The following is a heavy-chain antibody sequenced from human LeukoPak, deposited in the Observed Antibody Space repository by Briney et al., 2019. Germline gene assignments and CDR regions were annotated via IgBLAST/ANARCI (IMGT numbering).Heavy chain of an antibody. V-gene: IGHV3-66*01. CDR2: IYSGGST. D-gene: IGHD3-10*02. CDR1: GFTFSGNY. J-gene: IGHJ6*04. CDR3: AELGITMIGGV. Sequence: GGSLRLSCAASGFTFSGNYMSWVRQAPGKGLEWVSVIYSGGSTYYADSVKGRFTISRDNAKNSLYLQMNSLRAEDTAVYYCAELGITMIGGVWGKGTTVTISS.